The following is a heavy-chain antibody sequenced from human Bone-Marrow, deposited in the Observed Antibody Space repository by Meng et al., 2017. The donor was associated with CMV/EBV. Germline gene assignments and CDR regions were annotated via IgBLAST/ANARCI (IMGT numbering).Heavy chain of an antibody. CDR3: AREYYYDSSACDP. Sequence: GESLKISCAASGFTFSSYWMHWVRQAPGKGLVWVSRINSDGSSTSYADSVKGRFTISRDNAKNTLYLQMNSLRAEDTAVYYCAREYYYDSSACDPWGQGTLVTVSS. J-gene: IGHJ5*02. V-gene: IGHV3-74*01. CDR2: INSDGSST. D-gene: IGHD3-22*01. CDR1: GFTFSSYW.